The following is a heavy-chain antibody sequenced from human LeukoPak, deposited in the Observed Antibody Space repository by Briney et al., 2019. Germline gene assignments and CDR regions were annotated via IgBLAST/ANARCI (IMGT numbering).Heavy chain of an antibody. CDR2: FYFSGTS. V-gene: IGHV4-59*08. CDR1: GASISDYY. CDR3: VRHVTTGFNLFEY. D-gene: IGHD5-24*01. J-gene: IGHJ4*02. Sequence: PSETLSLTCSVSGASISDYYWSWIRQSPGKGLEWIGYFYFSGTSTFNPSLQSRVTTSVDASKNQFSLKLTSVTAADTAVYYCVRHVTTGFNLFEYWGQGTLVTVSS.